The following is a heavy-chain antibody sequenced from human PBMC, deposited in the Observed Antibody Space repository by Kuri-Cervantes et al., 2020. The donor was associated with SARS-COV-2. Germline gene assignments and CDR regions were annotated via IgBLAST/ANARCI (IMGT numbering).Heavy chain of an antibody. CDR2: ISAYNGNT. CDR1: GGTFSSYA. Sequence: ASVKVSCKASGGTFSSYAISWVRQAPGQGLEWMGWISAYNGNTNYAQKLRGRVTMTTDTSTSTAYMELRSLRSDDTAVYYCAREGALTIFGVVTVNYYYYGMDVWGQGTTVTVSS. CDR3: AREGALTIFGVVTVNYYYYGMDV. V-gene: IGHV1-18*01. J-gene: IGHJ6*02. D-gene: IGHD3-3*01.